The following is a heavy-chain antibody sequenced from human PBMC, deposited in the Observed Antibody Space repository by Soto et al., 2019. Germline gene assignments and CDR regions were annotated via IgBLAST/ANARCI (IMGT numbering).Heavy chain of an antibody. D-gene: IGHD3-3*01. V-gene: IGHV4-39*01. CDR2: IYYSGST. CDR3: AARITVFGLLIPPFDP. CDR1: GDSISSRSYY. Sequence: SETLSLTCTVTGDSISSRSYYWGWIRQPPGKGLEWIGSIYYSGSTYNNPSLRSRVSMSIDTSKDQFSLKLSSVTAADTAIYYCAARITVFGLLIPPFDPWGQGTQVTVSS. J-gene: IGHJ5*02.